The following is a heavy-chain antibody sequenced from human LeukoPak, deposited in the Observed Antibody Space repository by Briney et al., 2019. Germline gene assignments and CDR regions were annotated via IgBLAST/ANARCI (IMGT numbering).Heavy chain of an antibody. D-gene: IGHD6-6*01. CDR2: TSGPGGSR. J-gene: IGHJ4*02. Sequence: GGSLRLSCAASGFTFSSYAMSWVRQAPGKGLEWVSATSGPGGSRDYADSVKCRFTISRDNSKNTLYLQMNSLRAEDTAIYYCAKKVGLVSAPLYYFDLWGQGTLVTVSS. CDR3: AKKVGLVSAPLYYFDL. V-gene: IGHV3-23*01. CDR1: GFTFSSYA.